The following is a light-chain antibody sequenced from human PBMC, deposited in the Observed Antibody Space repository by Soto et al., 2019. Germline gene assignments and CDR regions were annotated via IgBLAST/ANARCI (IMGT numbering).Light chain of an antibody. V-gene: IGLV7-46*01. CDR1: TGAVTNGHY. J-gene: IGLJ1*01. Sequence: QGVVTREPSLTVSPGGTVTLTCGSSTGAVTNGHYPYWFQQKPGQAPRTLIYDTTNRHSWTPARFSGSLLGGKAALTLSGAQPEDEAEYYCLLSYNGPYVFGAGTKVTVL. CDR2: DTT. CDR3: LLSYNGPYV.